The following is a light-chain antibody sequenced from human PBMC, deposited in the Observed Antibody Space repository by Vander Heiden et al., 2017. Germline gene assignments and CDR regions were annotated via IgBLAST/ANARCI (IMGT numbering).Light chain of an antibody. CDR3: ALYMGSGMSV. J-gene: IGLJ2*01. CDR1: SGSVSTSYD. Sequence: QTLVPHEPSSSLPPGGTVTLTCGLSSGSVSTSYDPSCYQQTPGPAPLMLSYSTNTRSSGVPDRFAASILGTTAVPTITGAQADDEAYYYCALYMGSGMSVFGGGTKLTVL. CDR2: STN. V-gene: IGLV8-61*01.